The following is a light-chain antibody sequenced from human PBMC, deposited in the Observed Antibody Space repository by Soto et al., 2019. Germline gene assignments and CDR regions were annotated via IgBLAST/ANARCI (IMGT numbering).Light chain of an antibody. CDR2: GAS. Sequence: EIVLTQSPGTLSLSPGERATLSCRASQSVSSSYLAWYQQRPGQAPRLLIYGASSRATGIPDRFSGSGSGTDFTLTISRLEPEDSAVYYCQQYGSSPRTFGQGTKVGIK. CDR3: QQYGSSPRT. V-gene: IGKV3-20*01. J-gene: IGKJ1*01. CDR1: QSVSSSY.